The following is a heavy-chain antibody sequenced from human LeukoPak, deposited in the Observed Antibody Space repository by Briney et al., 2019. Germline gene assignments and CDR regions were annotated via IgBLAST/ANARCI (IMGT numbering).Heavy chain of an antibody. CDR1: GGSISSGDYY. D-gene: IGHD4-11*01. V-gene: IGHV4-30-4*01. CDR2: IYYSGST. CDR3: AREAMTTVTSTGYYFDY. J-gene: IGHJ4*02. Sequence: SSETLSLTCTVSGGSISSGDYYWSWIRQPPGKGLEWIGYIYYSGSTYYNPSLKSRVTISVDTSKNQFSLKLSSVTAADTAVYYSAREAMTTVTSTGYYFDYWGQGTLVTVSS.